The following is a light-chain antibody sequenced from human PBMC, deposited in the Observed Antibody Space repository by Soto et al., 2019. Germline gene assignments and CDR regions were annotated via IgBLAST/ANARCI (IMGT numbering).Light chain of an antibody. CDR2: DVT. CDR3: CSYAGRRVV. J-gene: IGLJ2*01. Sequence: QSALTQPRSVSGSPGQSVTISCTGTSSDVGGYNSVSWYQHHPGKAPKLMIYDVTKRPSGVPDRFSGSKSGNTASLTISGLQAEDEADYYCCSYAGRRVVFGGGTKVTVL. V-gene: IGLV2-11*01. CDR1: SSDVGGYNS.